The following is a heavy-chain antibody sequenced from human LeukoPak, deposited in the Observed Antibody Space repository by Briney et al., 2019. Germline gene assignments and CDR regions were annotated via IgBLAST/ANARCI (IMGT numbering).Heavy chain of an antibody. CDR2: INPDGSQK. J-gene: IGHJ4*02. V-gene: IGHV3-7*01. CDR3: AKLLGTATTYDS. CDR1: GFTFSGNW. Sequence: GGSLRLSCEASGFTFSGNWMSWVRQAPGKGLEWVASINPDGSQKLYVDSVKGRFTISRDNTKSSLYLQMNSLGAEDMAMYYCAKLLGTATTYDSWGQGTRVTVSS. D-gene: IGHD5-24*01.